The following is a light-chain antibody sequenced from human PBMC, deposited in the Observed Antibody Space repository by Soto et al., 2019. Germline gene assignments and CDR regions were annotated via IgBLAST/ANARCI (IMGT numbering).Light chain of an antibody. J-gene: IGKJ5*01. V-gene: IGKV1-12*01. CDR1: QGISSW. Sequence: DIQMTKSTSSLSASVGDRVTITCRSSQGISSWLAWYQKKPGKAPNLLIYAASSLQSGVPSRFSGSESGTDFTLTISSLQPEDCAIYFCQKANSFPITCGKGQRRAIK. CDR3: QKANSFPIT. CDR2: AAS.